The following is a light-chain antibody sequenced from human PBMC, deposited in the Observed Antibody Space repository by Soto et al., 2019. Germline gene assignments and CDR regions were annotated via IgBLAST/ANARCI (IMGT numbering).Light chain of an antibody. J-gene: IGKJ1*01. CDR3: QQYTGSPRT. CDR2: GAS. Sequence: EIVMTQSPATLSVSPGARVTLSCRVSQSVSSYLAWYQQKPGQAPRLLIYGASNRATGIPDRFSGSGSGTDFTLTISRLEPEDFAVYYCQQYTGSPRTFGQGTKVDIK. V-gene: IGKV3-20*01. CDR1: QSVSSY.